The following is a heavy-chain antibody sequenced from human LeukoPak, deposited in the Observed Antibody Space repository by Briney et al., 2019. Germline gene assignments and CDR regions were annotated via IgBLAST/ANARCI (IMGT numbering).Heavy chain of an antibody. D-gene: IGHD3-9*01. J-gene: IGHJ6*02. CDR2: ISSSSSYI. Sequence: GGSLRLSCAASGFTFSSYSMNWVRQAPGKGLEWVPSISSSSSYIYYADSVKGRFTISRDNAKNSLYLQMNSLRTEDTALYYCAKAWGPYYDILTGDYGMDVWGQGTTVTVSS. CDR3: AKAWGPYYDILTGDYGMDV. CDR1: GFTFSSYS. V-gene: IGHV3-21*04.